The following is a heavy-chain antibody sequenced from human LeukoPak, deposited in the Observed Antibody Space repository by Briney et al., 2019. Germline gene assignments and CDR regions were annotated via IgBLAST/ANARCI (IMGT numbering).Heavy chain of an antibody. CDR1: GFTFSDHY. CDR3: AKSGYDAFDI. CDR2: TRNKANSYTT. D-gene: IGHD3-3*01. J-gene: IGHJ3*02. V-gene: IGHV3-72*01. Sequence: GGSLRLSCAASGFTFSDHYMDWVRQAPGKGLEWVGRTRNKANSYTTEYAASVKGRFTLSRGDSKNSLYLQMNSLKTEDTAMYYCAKSGYDAFDIWGQGTMVTVSS.